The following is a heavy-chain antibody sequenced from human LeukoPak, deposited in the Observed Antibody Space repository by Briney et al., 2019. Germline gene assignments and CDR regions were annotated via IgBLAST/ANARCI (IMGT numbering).Heavy chain of an antibody. D-gene: IGHD2-2*01. CDR1: GGSISSYY. CDR2: IYYSGST. J-gene: IGHJ4*02. V-gene: IGHV4-59*01. CDR3: AGNERRDIVVVPAASIDY. Sequence: SETLSLTCTVSGGSISSYYWSWIRQPPGKGLEWIGYIYYSGSTNYNPSLKSRVTISVDTSKNQFSLKLSSVTAADTAVYYCAGNERRDIVVVPAASIDYWGQGTLVTVSS.